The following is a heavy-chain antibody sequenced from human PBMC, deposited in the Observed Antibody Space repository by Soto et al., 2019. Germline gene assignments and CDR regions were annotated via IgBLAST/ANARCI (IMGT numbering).Heavy chain of an antibody. V-gene: IGHV4-31*03. D-gene: IGHD6-19*01. CDR2: IYYSGST. CDR1: GGSISSGGYY. CDR3: ARYGGGGWQIDY. Sequence: SETLSLTCTVSGGSISSGGYYWSWIRQHPGKGLEWIGYIYYSGSTYYNPSLKSRATISVDTSKNQFSLKLSSVTAADTAVYYCARYGGGGWQIDYWGQGTLVTVSS. J-gene: IGHJ4*02.